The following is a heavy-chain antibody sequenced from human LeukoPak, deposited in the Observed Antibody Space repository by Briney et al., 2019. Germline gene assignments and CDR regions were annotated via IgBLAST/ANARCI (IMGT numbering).Heavy chain of an antibody. CDR1: GGTFSSYA. Sequence: SVKVSCKASGGTFSSYATSWVRQAPGQGLEWMGGIIPIFGTANYAQKFQGRVTITADESTSTAYMELSSLRSEDTAVYYCARAKAQITLGYCSGGSCYSNWFDPWGQGTLVTVSS. D-gene: IGHD2-15*01. CDR3: ARAKAQITLGYCSGGSCYSNWFDP. CDR2: IIPIFGTA. J-gene: IGHJ5*02. V-gene: IGHV1-69*13.